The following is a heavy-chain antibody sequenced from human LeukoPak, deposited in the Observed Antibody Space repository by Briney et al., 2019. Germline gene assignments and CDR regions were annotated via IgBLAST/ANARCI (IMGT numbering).Heavy chain of an antibody. Sequence: GGSLRLSCAASGFTFDDYAMHWVRQAPGKGLEWVSLISWDGDSTDYADSVKGRFTISRGNSKNSLYLQMNSLRAEDTALYYCAKDTDSSGYGTYFDYWGQGTLVTVSS. D-gene: IGHD3-22*01. V-gene: IGHV3-43D*03. CDR2: ISWDGDST. CDR1: GFTFDDYA. CDR3: AKDTDSSGYGTYFDY. J-gene: IGHJ4*02.